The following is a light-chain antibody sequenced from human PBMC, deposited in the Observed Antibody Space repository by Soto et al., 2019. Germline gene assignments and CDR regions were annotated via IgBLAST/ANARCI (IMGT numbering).Light chain of an antibody. Sequence: QTVVTQSSSASASLGSSVKLTCTLSSGHSSYIIAWHQQQPGKAPRYLMKLEGSGSYNKGSGVPDRFSGSSSGADRYLTISNLHSEDEADYYCETWDSNTLVFGGGTKLTVL. CDR2: LEGSGSY. V-gene: IGLV4-60*03. J-gene: IGLJ2*01. CDR1: SGHSSYI. CDR3: ETWDSNTLV.